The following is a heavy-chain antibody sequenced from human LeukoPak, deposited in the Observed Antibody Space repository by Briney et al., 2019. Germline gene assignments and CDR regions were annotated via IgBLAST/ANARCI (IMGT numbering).Heavy chain of an antibody. V-gene: IGHV1-24*01. Sequence: ASVKVSCKVSGYTLSEVSIHWVRQAPGKGLEWMGGFDPADDKTIYAQKFQGRVALTEDTSSDTAYMELSRLRSDDTAVYYCARDRASIFGVVTNYYYYYMDVWGKGTTVTVSS. J-gene: IGHJ6*03. CDR2: FDPADDKT. D-gene: IGHD3-3*01. CDR3: ARDRASIFGVVTNYYYYYMDV. CDR1: GYTLSEVS.